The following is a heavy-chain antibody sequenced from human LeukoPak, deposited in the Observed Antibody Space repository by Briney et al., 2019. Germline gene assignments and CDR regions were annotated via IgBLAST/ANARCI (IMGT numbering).Heavy chain of an antibody. D-gene: IGHD2-15*01. V-gene: IGHV3-30*18. CDR3: AKSAKYCSGGSCSVFAY. CDR1: GFIFSDHG. Sequence: GMSLRLSCAASGFIFSDHGMHWVRQAPGKGLEWVAVISHDESQTKYGDSVKGRFTISRDNSKNTLYLQMNSLRAEDTAVYFCAKSAKYCSGGSCSVFAYWGQGTLVTVSS. J-gene: IGHJ4*02. CDR2: ISHDESQT.